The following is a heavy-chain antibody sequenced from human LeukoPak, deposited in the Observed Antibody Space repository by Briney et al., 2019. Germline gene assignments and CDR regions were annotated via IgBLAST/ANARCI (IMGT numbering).Heavy chain of an antibody. J-gene: IGHJ4*02. Sequence: PGGSLRLSCAASGFTFSSYAMSWVRQAPGKGLEWVSAISGSGGSTYYADSVKGRFAISRDNSKNTLYLQMNSLRAEDTAVYYCAKDLLIVGATPFGYWGQGTLVTVSS. CDR3: AKDLLIVGATPFGY. CDR1: GFTFSSYA. D-gene: IGHD1-26*01. V-gene: IGHV3-23*01. CDR2: ISGSGGST.